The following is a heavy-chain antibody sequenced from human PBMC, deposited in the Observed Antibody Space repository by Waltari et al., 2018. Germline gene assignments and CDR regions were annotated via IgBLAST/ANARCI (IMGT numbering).Heavy chain of an antibody. D-gene: IGHD2-2*01. J-gene: IGHJ6*03. CDR3: ARDRLKVPAAIWRALEGVKYYYYYMDV. V-gene: IGHV4-31*03. Sequence: QVQLQESGPGLVKPSQTLSLTCTVSGGSISSGGYYWSWIRQHPGKGLEWIGYIYYSGSTYYNPSLKSRVTISVDTSKNQFSLKLSSVTAADTAVYYCARDRLKVPAAIWRALEGVKYYYYYMDVWGKGTTVTVSS. CDR2: IYYSGST. CDR1: GGSISSGGYY.